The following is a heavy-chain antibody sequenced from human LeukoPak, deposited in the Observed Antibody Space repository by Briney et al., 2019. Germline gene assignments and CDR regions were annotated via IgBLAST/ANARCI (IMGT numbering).Heavy chain of an antibody. CDR3: ATYYYDSSGYYSDY. D-gene: IGHD3-22*01. V-gene: IGHV3-74*01. CDR2: INSDGSST. Sequence: GGSLRLSCAASGFTFSSYWMHWVRQAPGKGLVWVSRINSDGSSTSYADSVKGRFTISRDNAKNTLYLQMNSLRAEDTAVYYCATYYYDSSGYYSDYWGQGTLVTVSS. J-gene: IGHJ4*02. CDR1: GFTFSSYW.